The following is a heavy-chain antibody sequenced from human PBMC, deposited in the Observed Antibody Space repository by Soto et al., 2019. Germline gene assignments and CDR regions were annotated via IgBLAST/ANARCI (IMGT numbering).Heavy chain of an antibody. CDR1: GGSISSYY. J-gene: IGHJ5*02. Sequence: PSETLSLTCTVSGGSISSYYWSWIRQPPGKGLEWIGYIYYSGSTNYNPSLKSRVTISVDTSKNQFSLKLSSVTAADTAVYYCARAAHNYDILTGSGGWFDPWGQGTLVTVSS. CDR2: IYYSGST. CDR3: ARAAHNYDILTGSGGWFDP. D-gene: IGHD3-9*01. V-gene: IGHV4-59*01.